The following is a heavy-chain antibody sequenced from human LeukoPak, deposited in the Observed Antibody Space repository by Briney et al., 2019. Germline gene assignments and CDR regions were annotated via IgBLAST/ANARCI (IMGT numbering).Heavy chain of an antibody. D-gene: IGHD1-1*01. V-gene: IGHV1-69*01. CDR2: IIPIFGTA. Sequence: GSSVKVSCKASGGTFSSYAISWVRQAPGQGLEWMGGIIPIFGTANYAQKFQGRVTITADESTSTAYMELSSLKVEDTAVYYCSFGASGTRGVHWGQGTLVTVSS. CDR1: GGTFSSYA. J-gene: IGHJ4*02. CDR3: SFGASGTRGVH.